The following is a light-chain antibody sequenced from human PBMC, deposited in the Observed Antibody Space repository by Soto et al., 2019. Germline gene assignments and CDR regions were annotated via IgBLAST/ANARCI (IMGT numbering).Light chain of an antibody. Sequence: EIVLTQSPATLSLSPGERATLSYRASQSVSSYLAWYQQKPGQAPRLLIYDASNRATGIPARFSGSGSGTDFTLTISSLEPEDFAVYSCQQRSNWPITFGQGTRLEIK. CDR3: QQRSNWPIT. CDR1: QSVSSY. V-gene: IGKV3-11*01. J-gene: IGKJ5*01. CDR2: DAS.